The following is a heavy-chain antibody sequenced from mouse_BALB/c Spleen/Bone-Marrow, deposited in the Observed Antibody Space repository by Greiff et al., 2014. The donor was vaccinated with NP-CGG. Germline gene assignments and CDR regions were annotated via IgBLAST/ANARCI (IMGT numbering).Heavy chain of an antibody. CDR3: TRSGTLGAMDD. J-gene: IGHJ4*01. V-gene: IGHV5-17*02. CDR2: ISSGSSTI. Sequence: EVMLVESGGGLVQPGGSRKLSCAASGFTFSSFGMHWVRQAPEKGLEWVAYISSGSSTIYYADTMKGRFTISRDNPKNTLFLQMTSLRSEDTAMYYCTRSGTLGAMDDWGQGTSVTVSS. D-gene: IGHD3-3*01. CDR1: GFTFSSFG.